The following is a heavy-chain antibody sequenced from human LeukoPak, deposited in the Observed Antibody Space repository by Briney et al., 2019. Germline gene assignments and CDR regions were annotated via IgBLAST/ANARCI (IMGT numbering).Heavy chain of an antibody. CDR1: GYTFIGYS. V-gene: IGHV7-4-1*02. J-gene: IGHJ4*02. D-gene: IGHD5-24*01. CDR3: ARDAATINFDS. CDR2: ISTNTGNP. Sequence: ASVKVPCKTSGYTFIGYSINWLRQAPGQGLEWMGWISTNTGNPTYAQGFTGRFVFSLDTSVSTAYLQISSLKAEDTAVYYCARDAATINFDSWGQGTLVTVSS.